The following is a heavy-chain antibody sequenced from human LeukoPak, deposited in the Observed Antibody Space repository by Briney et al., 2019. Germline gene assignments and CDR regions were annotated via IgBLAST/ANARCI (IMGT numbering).Heavy chain of an antibody. V-gene: IGHV3-23*01. CDR3: ARVGYSGYDYDY. Sequence: GGSLRLSCAASGFTVSSNCMSWVRQAPGKGLEWVSVISGSGDSTYYADSVEGRCTISRDNSKDALYLQMNSLRAEDTAVYYCARVGYSGYDYDYWGQGTLVTVSS. CDR1: GFTVSSNC. J-gene: IGHJ4*02. CDR2: ISGSGDST. D-gene: IGHD5-12*01.